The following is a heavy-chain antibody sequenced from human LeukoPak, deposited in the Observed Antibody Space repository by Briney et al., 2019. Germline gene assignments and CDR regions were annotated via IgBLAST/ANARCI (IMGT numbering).Heavy chain of an antibody. CDR3: AVLDVSRHNYCYMDV. CDR1: GYTFTGYY. V-gene: IGHV1-2*02. D-gene: IGHD3-16*01. J-gene: IGHJ6*03. CDR2: INPNSGGT. Sequence: ASVKVSCKASGYTFTGYYMHWVRQASGQGLEWMGWINPNSGGTNYAQKFQGRVTMTRDTSISTAYMELSRLRSDDTAVYYCAVLDVSRHNYCYMDVWGKGTTVTVSS.